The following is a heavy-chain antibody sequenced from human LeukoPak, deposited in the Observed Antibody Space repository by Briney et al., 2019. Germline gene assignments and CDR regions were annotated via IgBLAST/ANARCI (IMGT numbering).Heavy chain of an antibody. Sequence: SETLSLTCTVSGGSISSYVIIWVRQPAGKGLEWIGRIFSSGTANYNPSLKSRVTMSVDTSKNQFYLKLSSVTAADTAVYYCARDRGSDGSDQLDPWGQGTLVTVSS. V-gene: IGHV4-4*07. D-gene: IGHD3-10*01. CDR3: ARDRGSDGSDQLDP. CDR2: IFSSGTA. CDR1: GGSISSYV. J-gene: IGHJ5*02.